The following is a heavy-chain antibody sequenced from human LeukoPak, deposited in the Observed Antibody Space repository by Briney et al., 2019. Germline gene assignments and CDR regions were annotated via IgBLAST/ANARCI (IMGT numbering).Heavy chain of an antibody. CDR1: GYTFTSYA. V-gene: IGHV7-4-1*02. CDR2: INTNTENP. Sequence: ASVKVSCKASGYTFTSYAMNWVRQAPGQGLEWMGLINTNTENPTYAQSFTVRFVFSLDTSISKASLQISSLKAEDTAVYYCASPTITTYTMVRGVISLGAFDIWGQGTMVTVSS. J-gene: IGHJ3*02. CDR3: ASPTITTYTMVRGVISLGAFDI. D-gene: IGHD3-10*01.